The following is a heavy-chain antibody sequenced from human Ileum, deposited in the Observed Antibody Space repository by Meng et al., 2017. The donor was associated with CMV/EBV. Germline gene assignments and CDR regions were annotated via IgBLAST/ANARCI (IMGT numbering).Heavy chain of an antibody. CDR1: GFNLNRYT. J-gene: IGHJ3*02. Sequence: GESLKISCAASGFNLNRYTMHWVRQAPGKGLEWVAVTSYDGNKDWYADSVKGRFTISRDNSKDTLYLQMNSLTREDTGVYYCARESTIFGVVTLTIPIDGFDIWGEGTMVTVSS. D-gene: IGHD3-3*01. CDR2: TSYDGNKD. V-gene: IGHV3-30*04. CDR3: ARESTIFGVVTLTIPIDGFDI.